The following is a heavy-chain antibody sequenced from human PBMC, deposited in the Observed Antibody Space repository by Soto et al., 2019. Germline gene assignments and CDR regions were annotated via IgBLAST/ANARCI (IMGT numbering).Heavy chain of an antibody. CDR3: AKVLTGYYYYFEN. CDR2: VGASGYNT. CDR1: GFTFSSYA. D-gene: IGHD3-9*01. Sequence: PGGSLRLSCAASGFTFSSYAMVWVRQAPGKGLEWVSGVGASGYNTYYADSVKGRFTVSRDNSKNTVYLQISSLTAEDTALYYCAKVLTGYYYYFENWGQGTLVTVSS. V-gene: IGHV3-23*01. J-gene: IGHJ4*02.